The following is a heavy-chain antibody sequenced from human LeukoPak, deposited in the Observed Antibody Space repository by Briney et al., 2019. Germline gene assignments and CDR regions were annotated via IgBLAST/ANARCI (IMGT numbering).Heavy chain of an antibody. CDR3: ASCIAVADSFDY. V-gene: IGHV5-51*01. Sequence: GESLKISCKGSGYSFTSYWIGWVRQMPGKGLEWMGIIYPGDSDIRYSPSFQGQVTILVDKSISTAYLQWSSLKASDTAMYYCASCIAVADSFDYWGQGTLVTVSS. CDR2: IYPGDSDI. D-gene: IGHD6-19*01. J-gene: IGHJ4*02. CDR1: GYSFTSYW.